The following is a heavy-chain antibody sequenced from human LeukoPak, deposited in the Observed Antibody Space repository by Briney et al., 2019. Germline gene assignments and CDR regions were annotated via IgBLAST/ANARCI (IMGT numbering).Heavy chain of an antibody. Sequence: GGSLRLSCVASGFTFSSYGMNWVRQAPGKGLEWVSFISSSSSYIYYADSVKGRFTISRDNAKNSLYLQMNSLRAEDTAVYYCARIMTQQMVFDYWGQGTLVTVSS. CDR3: ARIMTQQMVFDY. V-gene: IGHV3-21*01. CDR1: GFTFSSYG. CDR2: ISSSSSYI. D-gene: IGHD6-13*01. J-gene: IGHJ4*02.